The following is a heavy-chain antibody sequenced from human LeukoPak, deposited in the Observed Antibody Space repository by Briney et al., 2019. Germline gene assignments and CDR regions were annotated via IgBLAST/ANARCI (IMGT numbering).Heavy chain of an antibody. J-gene: IGHJ6*04. D-gene: IGHD6-13*01. CDR3: ARSYSSSRFIMDV. CDR1: GGSFSGYY. V-gene: IGHV4-34*01. CDR2: INHSGST. Sequence: PSETLSLTCAVYGGSFSGYYWSWIRQPPGKGLERIGEINHSGSTNYNPSLKSRVTISVDTSKNQFSLKLSSVTAADTAVYYCARSYSSSRFIMDVWGKGTTVTVSS.